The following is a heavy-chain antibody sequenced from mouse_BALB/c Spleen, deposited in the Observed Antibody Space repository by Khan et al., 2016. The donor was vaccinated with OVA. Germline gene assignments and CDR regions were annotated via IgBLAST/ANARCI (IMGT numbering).Heavy chain of an antibody. CDR1: GYTFSSYW. V-gene: IGHV1-9*01. Sequence: QVQLQQSGAELMKPGASVKISCKATGYTFSSYWIEWVKQRPGHGLEWIGEILPGRGNSKFNEKFKGKATFTADTSSNIAYMQLSSLTSEDSAVYYCARGAGTTYGMDSWGQGTSVTVSS. CDR2: ILPGRGNS. J-gene: IGHJ4*01. D-gene: IGHD4-1*01. CDR3: ARGAGTTYGMDS.